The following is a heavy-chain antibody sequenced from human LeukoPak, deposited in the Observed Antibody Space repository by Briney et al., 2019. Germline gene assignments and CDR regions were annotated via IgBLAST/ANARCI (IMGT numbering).Heavy chain of an antibody. CDR1: GFTFMNYV. J-gene: IGHJ5*02. Sequence: GGSLRLSCAGSGFTFMNYVLTWVRQAPGKGLEWVSTITGSGVTTYYADPVKGRFTISRDNSKNTLYLQMSSLRAEDTAVYYCVKGRGGYCFDPWGQGTLVTVSS. V-gene: IGHV3-23*01. CDR3: VKGRGGYCFDP. CDR2: ITGSGVTT.